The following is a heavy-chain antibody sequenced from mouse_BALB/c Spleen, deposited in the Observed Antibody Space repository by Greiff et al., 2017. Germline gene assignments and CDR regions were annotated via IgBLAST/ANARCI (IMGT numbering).Heavy chain of an antibody. Sequence: VKLMESGPGLVAPSQSLSITCTVSGFSLTSYGVHWVRQPPGKGLEWLGVIWAGGSTNYNSALMSRLSISKDNSKSQVFLKMNSLQTDDTAMYYCARAYYGSSYAMDYWGQGTSVTVSS. V-gene: IGHV2-9*02. CDR3: ARAYYGSSYAMDY. D-gene: IGHD1-1*01. CDR1: GFSLTSYG. CDR2: IWAGGST. J-gene: IGHJ4*01.